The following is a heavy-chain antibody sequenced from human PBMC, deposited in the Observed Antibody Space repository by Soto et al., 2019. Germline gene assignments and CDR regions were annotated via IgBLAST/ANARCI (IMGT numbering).Heavy chain of an antibody. Sequence: ASVKVSCKASGFTFISTAVQWLRQARGQRLEWIGWISAYNGNTNYAQKFQGRVTMTTDTSTSTAYMELRSLRSDDTAVYYCARVMRAIFGVVIIGYYFDYWGQGTLVTVSS. CDR3: ARVMRAIFGVVIIGYYFDY. V-gene: IGHV1-18*01. J-gene: IGHJ4*02. CDR2: ISAYNGNT. CDR1: GFTFISTA. D-gene: IGHD3-3*01.